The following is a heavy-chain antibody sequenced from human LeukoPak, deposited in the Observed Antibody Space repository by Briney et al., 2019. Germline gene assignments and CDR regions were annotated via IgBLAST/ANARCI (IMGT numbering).Heavy chain of an antibody. J-gene: IGHJ5*02. Sequence: ASVKVSCKASGYTFASYDINWVRQATGQGLEWMGWMNPNSGNTGYAQKFQGRVTITRNTSISTAYMELSSLRSEDTAVYYCARGTTGTTSWFDPWGQGTLVTVSP. V-gene: IGHV1-8*03. CDR3: ARGTTGTTSWFDP. CDR2: MNPNSGNT. CDR1: GYTFASYD. D-gene: IGHD1-1*01.